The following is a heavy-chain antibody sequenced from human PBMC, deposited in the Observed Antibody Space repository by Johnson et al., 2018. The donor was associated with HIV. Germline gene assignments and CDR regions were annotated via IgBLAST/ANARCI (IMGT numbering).Heavy chain of an antibody. CDR2: ISWNSGSI. D-gene: IGHD6-6*01. J-gene: IGHJ3*02. Sequence: EVQLVESGGGSVQPGGSLRLSCAASGFSISNYDMHWVRQVTGKRLEWVSGISWNSGSIGYADSVRGRFTISRDNAKNSLYLQVNSLRADDTALYYCAKDMGYSSSYDAFDIWGQGTMVTVSS. CDR3: AKDMGYSSSYDAFDI. V-gene: IGHV3-9*01. CDR1: GFSISNYD.